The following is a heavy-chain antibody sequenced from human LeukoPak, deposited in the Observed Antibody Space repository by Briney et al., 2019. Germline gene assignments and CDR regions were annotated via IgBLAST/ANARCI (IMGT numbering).Heavy chain of an antibody. V-gene: IGHV3-33*06. CDR2: IWYDGSNK. CDR3: AKDPSVDSSGYRSMYFQH. Sequence: GRSLRLSYAASGFTFSSYGMHWVRQAPGKGLEWVAVIWYDGSNKYYADSVKGRFTISRDNSKNTLYLQMNSLRAEDTAVYYCAKDPSVDSSGYRSMYFQHWGQGTLVTVSS. J-gene: IGHJ1*01. CDR1: GFTFSSYG. D-gene: IGHD3-22*01.